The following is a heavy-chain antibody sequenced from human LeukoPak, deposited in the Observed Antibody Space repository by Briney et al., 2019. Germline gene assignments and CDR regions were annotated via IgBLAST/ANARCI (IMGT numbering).Heavy chain of an antibody. CDR2: INPHSGGT. Sequence: GSVKVSCKASGYIFTGYYMHWVRQAPGQGLEWMGWINPHSGGTNSPQKFQGRVTMTRDTSISTAYMELSRLTFDDTAVYYCARGAPTSSTRRLNYYYYYYMDVWGNGTTVTISS. CDR1: GYIFTGYY. D-gene: IGHD2-2*01. V-gene: IGHV1-2*02. J-gene: IGHJ6*03. CDR3: ARGAPTSSTRRLNYYYYYYMDV.